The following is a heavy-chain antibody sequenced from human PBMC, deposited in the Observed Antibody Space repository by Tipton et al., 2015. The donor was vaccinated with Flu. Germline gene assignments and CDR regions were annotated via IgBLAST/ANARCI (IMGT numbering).Heavy chain of an antibody. Sequence: TLSLTCLVSGDSISRFSWSWIRQPPGKGPEWIGCMYNSGSTYYNPSLKSRVTVSVDTSKNQFSLRLNYVTAADTAVYYCARLGSTIASRPFDYWGQGILVTVSS. J-gene: IGHJ4*02. D-gene: IGHD6-6*01. CDR3: ARLGSTIASRPFDY. CDR2: MYNSGST. V-gene: IGHV4-4*09. CDR1: GDSISRFS.